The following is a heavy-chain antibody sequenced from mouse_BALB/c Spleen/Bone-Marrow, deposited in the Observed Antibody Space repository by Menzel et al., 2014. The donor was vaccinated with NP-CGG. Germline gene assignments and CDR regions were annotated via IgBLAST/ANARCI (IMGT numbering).Heavy chain of an antibody. J-gene: IGHJ1*01. CDR1: GFDFXGYW. CDR3: ARPGYYGYQDV. V-gene: IGHV4-1*02. Sequence: VQLKQSGGGLVQPGGSLKLSCAASGFDFXGYWMTWVRQAPGKGLEWIGEINPDSSTINYTPSLKDKFIISRDNAKNALYLQMSKVRSEDTALYYCARPGYYGYQDVWGAGTTVTVSS. CDR2: INPDSSTI. D-gene: IGHD1-2*01.